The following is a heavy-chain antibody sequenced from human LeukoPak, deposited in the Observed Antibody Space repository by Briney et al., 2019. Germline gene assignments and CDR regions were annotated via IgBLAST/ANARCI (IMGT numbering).Heavy chain of an antibody. D-gene: IGHD3-22*01. CDR3: ARDRYYDSSGYYYSAFDI. CDR1: GFTFSSYW. J-gene: IGHJ3*02. CDR2: IKQDGSEK. Sequence: PGGSLRLSCAASGFTFSSYWMSWVRQAPGKGLEWVANIKQDGSEKYYVDSVKGRFTISRDNAKNSLYLQMNSLRAEDTAVYYCARDRYYDSSGYYYSAFDIWGQGTMVAVS. V-gene: IGHV3-7*03.